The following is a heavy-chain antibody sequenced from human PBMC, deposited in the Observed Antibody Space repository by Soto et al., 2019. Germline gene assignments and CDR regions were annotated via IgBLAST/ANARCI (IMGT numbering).Heavy chain of an antibody. J-gene: IGHJ6*02. CDR1: GFTFSSYA. Sequence: EVQLLEAGGGLVQPGGSLRLSCAASGFTFSSYAMSWVRQAPGKRLEWVSAISGSGGSTYYADSVKGRFTISRDNSKNTRDLHMNSVRAEDTAVYYCAKGDYCSSTSCYTPNYGMALWGQGTTVTVSS. D-gene: IGHD2-2*02. V-gene: IGHV3-23*01. CDR3: AKGDYCSSTSCYTPNYGMAL. CDR2: ISGSGGST.